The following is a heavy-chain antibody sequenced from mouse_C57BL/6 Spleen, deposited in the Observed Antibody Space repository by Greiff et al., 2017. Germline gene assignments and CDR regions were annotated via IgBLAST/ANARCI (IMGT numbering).Heavy chain of an antibody. CDR1: GFSFNTYA. CDR2: IRSKSNNYAT. D-gene: IGHD1-1*01. V-gene: IGHV10-1*01. J-gene: IGHJ4*01. Sequence: EVQGVESGGGLVQPKGSLKLSCAVSGFSFNTYAMNWVRQAPGKGLEWVARIRSKSNNYATYYADSVKDRITISRDDSKSMLYLQMNNLKTEDTAMYYCVRHAGSSYAYAMDYWGQGTSVTVSS. CDR3: VRHAGSSYAYAMDY.